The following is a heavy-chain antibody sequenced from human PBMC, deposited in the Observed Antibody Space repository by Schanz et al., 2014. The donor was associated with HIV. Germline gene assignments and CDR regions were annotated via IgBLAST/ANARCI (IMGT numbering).Heavy chain of an antibody. CDR1: GFNFNNYA. D-gene: IGHD3-22*01. J-gene: IGHJ4*02. CDR3: AKPEYDSRGSSQSHFDY. Sequence: EVQLLESGGGLEQPGGSLRLSCAASGFNFNNYAMTWVRQAPGKGLEWVSSISESGGRTYYADSVNGRFTISRDNSKNTLYLQMTTLRIDDTAVYYCAKPEYDSRGSSQSHFDYWGQGTLVTLSS. CDR2: ISESGGRT. V-gene: IGHV3-23*01.